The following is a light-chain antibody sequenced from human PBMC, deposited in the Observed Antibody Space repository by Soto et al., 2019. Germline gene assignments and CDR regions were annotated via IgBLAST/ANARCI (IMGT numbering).Light chain of an antibody. CDR3: CSFAGSYSYV. J-gene: IGLJ1*01. Sequence: QSALTQPRSVSGSPGQSVTISCTGTSSDVGRYDYVSWYQQYPGEAPKLIIYGVTERPSGVPDRFSGSKSGNTASLTISGLRAEDEAAYSCCSFAGSYSYVFGGGTKVTVL. V-gene: IGLV2-11*01. CDR1: SSDVGRYDY. CDR2: GVT.